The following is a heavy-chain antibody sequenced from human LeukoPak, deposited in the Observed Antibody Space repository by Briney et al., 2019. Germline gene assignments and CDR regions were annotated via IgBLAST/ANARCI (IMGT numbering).Heavy chain of an antibody. D-gene: IGHD3-10*01. CDR2: INHSGST. V-gene: IGHV4-34*01. CDR3: ARRGPNRHGSRFPRKDYYYYYMDV. J-gene: IGHJ6*03. Sequence: SETLSLTCAVYGGSFSGYYWSWIRQPPGKGLEWIGEINHSGSTNYNPSLKSRVTISVDTSKNQFSLKLSSVTAADTAVYYCARRGPNRHGSRFPRKDYYYYYMDVWGKGTTVTVS. CDR1: GGSFSGYY.